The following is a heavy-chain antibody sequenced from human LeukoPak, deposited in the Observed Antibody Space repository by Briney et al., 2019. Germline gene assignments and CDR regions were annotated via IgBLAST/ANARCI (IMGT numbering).Heavy chain of an antibody. CDR2: ISSSGSTI. CDR3: ARRGYYDSSGYDY. Sequence: GGSLRLSCAASGFTFSSYEMNWVRQAPGKGLEWVSYISSSGSTIYYADSVKGRFTISRDNAKNSLYLQINSLRAEDTAIYYCARRGYYDSSGYDYWGQGTLVTVSS. J-gene: IGHJ4*02. CDR1: GFTFSSYE. D-gene: IGHD3-22*01. V-gene: IGHV3-48*03.